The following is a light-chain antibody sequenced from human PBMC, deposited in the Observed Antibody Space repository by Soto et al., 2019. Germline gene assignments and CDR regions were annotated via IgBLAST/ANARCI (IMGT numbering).Light chain of an antibody. Sequence: EIVLTQSPAILSLSPGERATLSCSASQSIGNFLAWYQQKPGQPPRLLIFDASNRAAGVPARSSGSGSGTDFTLTIRSLEPEDFAVYFCQQRSSWPPITFGQGTRLEIK. CDR2: DAS. V-gene: IGKV3-11*01. CDR3: QQRSSWPPIT. J-gene: IGKJ5*01. CDR1: QSIGNF.